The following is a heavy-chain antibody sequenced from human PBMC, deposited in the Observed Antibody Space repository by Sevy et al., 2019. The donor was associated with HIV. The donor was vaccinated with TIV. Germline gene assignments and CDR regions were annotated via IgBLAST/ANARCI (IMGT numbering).Heavy chain of an antibody. D-gene: IGHD4-4*01. J-gene: IGHJ3*01. CDR3: AITLH. CDR1: GFTFSSFG. V-gene: IGHV3-30*03. CDR2: ISTDGSNK. Sequence: GGSLRLSCAASGFTFSSFGMHWVRQAPGKGLEWVAHISTDGSNKYYADSVKGRFTISRDNSKNTLYLQMDSLRAEDTAVYYCAITLHWGQGTMVTVSS.